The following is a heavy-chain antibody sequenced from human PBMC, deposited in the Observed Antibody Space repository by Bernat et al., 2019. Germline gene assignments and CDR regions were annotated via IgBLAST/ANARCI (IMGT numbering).Heavy chain of an antibody. J-gene: IGHJ4*01. D-gene: IGHD2-2*01. V-gene: IGHV5-51*01. Sequence: EVQLVQSGAEVKKPGESLKISCTISGYTFVNYWIAWVRQMPGKGLEWMGFIYPYDSDARYNPSFQGQITISADKSISTAYLQWSSLKDSDTAMYFCARFTGSSLFDYWGHGTLVTVSS. CDR2: IYPYDSDA. CDR3: ARFTGSSLFDY. CDR1: GYTFVNYW.